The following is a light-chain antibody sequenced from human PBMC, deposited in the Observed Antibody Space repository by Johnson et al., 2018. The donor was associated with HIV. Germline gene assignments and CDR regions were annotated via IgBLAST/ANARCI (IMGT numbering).Light chain of an antibody. CDR3: GRWDDSLSTYV. J-gene: IGLJ1*01. Sequence: QSVLTQPPSVSAAPGQKVTISCSGSSSNIGNNYVSWYQQLPGAAPKLLINENNQRPSGIPDRFSGSKSGTSATLGITGLQTGDEADYYCGRWDDSLSTYVFGTGTKVTVL. CDR2: ENN. V-gene: IGLV1-51*02. CDR1: SSNIGNNY.